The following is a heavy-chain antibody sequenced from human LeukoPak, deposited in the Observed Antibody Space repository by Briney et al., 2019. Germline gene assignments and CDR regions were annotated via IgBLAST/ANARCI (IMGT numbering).Heavy chain of an antibody. CDR3: GRGYWTGYHHLDF. Sequence: SETPSLTCTVSGGSTSTYYWSWIRQPPGKGLEWIGEIYHSGSTNYNPSLKSRLSMSLDKSRNQFSLKLTSVTAADTAVYYCGRGYWTGYHHLDFWGQGTLVTVSS. CDR2: IYHSGST. J-gene: IGHJ4*02. V-gene: IGHV4-59*12. D-gene: IGHD3/OR15-3a*01. CDR1: GGSTSTYY.